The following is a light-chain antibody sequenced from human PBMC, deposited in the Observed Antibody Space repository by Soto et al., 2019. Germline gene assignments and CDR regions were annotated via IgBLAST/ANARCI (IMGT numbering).Light chain of an antibody. Sequence: ETVLTQSAATVSFSPRERPTLSCRASQSVSMHLAWYQQKPCQAPRLLIYDTSNRATGIPARFSGSGSGTDFTLTISSLEPEDFAVYYCQQRGNWPPGFTFGPGTKVDI. V-gene: IGKV3-11*01. CDR2: DTS. CDR3: QQRGNWPPGFT. J-gene: IGKJ3*01. CDR1: QSVSMH.